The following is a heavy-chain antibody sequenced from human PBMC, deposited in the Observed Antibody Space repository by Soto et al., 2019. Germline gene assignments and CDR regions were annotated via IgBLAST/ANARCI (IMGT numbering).Heavy chain of an antibody. V-gene: IGHV4-4*02. CDR2: IYHSGST. Sequence: QVQLQESGPGLVKPSGTLSLTCAVSGGSISSSNWWLWVRQPPGKGLEWIGGIYHSGSTNDNPSRKSRVTITVDKSKNQYSLKQSSVTAADTAVYYCAYAPAVATNGVDHWGQGTLVTVSS. CDR1: GGSISSSNW. CDR3: AYAPAVATNGVDH. J-gene: IGHJ5*02. D-gene: IGHD2-2*01.